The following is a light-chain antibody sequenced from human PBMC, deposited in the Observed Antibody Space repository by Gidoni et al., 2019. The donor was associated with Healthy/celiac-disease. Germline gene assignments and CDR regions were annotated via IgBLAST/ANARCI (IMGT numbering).Light chain of an antibody. Sequence: IVFTQPPATLSLSPGERATLSCRASQSVSSYLAWYQQKPGQAPRLLIYDASNRATGIPARFSGSGSGTDFTLTISSLEPEDFAVYYCQQRSNWPPLTFGGXTKVEIK. J-gene: IGKJ4*01. CDR3: QQRSNWPPLT. CDR1: QSVSSY. CDR2: DAS. V-gene: IGKV3-11*01.